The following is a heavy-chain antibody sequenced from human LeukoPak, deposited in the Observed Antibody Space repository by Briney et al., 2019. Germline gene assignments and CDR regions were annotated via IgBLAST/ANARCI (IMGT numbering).Heavy chain of an antibody. CDR1: GYTFTGYY. Sequence: ASVKVSCKASGYTFTGYYMHWVRQAPGQGLEWMGRINPNSGGTNYAQKFQGRVTMTRDTSISTAYMELSRLRSDDTAVYYCARDLGIAARYFDYWGQGTLVTVSS. D-gene: IGHD6-6*01. CDR3: ARDLGIAARYFDY. V-gene: IGHV1-2*06. J-gene: IGHJ4*02. CDR2: INPNSGGT.